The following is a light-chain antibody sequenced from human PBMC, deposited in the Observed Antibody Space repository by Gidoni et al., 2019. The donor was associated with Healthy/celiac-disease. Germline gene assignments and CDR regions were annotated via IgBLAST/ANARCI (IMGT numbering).Light chain of an antibody. CDR3: QQYNSYLYT. CDR2: DAS. CDR1: QSISSW. V-gene: IGKV1-5*01. Sequence: DIQITQSPSTLSASVGDRVPITCRASQSISSWLAWYQQKPGKAPKLLIYDASSLESGVPSRFSGSGSGTEFTLTISSLQPDDFATYYCQQYNSYLYTFGQGTKLEIK. J-gene: IGKJ2*01.